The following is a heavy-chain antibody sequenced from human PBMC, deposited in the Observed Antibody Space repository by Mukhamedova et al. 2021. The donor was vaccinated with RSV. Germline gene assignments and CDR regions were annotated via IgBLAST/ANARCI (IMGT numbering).Heavy chain of an antibody. J-gene: IGHJ4*02. CDR3: VRDFTTFDY. D-gene: IGHD1-1*01. Sequence: GMGLMWVSRINTDGRTTAYADSVKGRFPISRDNTKNTLYLQMSSLRVEDTAVYYCVRDFTTFDYLGQGTLVSVSS. V-gene: IGHV3-74*01. CDR2: INTDGRTT.